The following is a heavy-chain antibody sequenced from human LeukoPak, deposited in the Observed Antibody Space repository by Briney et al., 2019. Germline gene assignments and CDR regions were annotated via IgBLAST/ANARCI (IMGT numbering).Heavy chain of an antibody. CDR1: GYTFTNYG. V-gene: IGHV1-18*01. CDR2: ISTYNGNT. CDR3: ARDDDAFDI. Sequence: ASVKVSCKASGYTFTNYGIIWVRQAPGQGLEWMGWISTYNGNTNYVQKVQGRVTVTTDTSTSTVYMELRSLRPDDTAVYYCARDDDAFDIWGQGTMVTVSS. J-gene: IGHJ3*02.